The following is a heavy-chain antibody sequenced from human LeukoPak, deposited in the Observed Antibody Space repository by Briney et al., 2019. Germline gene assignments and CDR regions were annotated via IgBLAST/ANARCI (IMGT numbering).Heavy chain of an antibody. CDR3: TTSYYYDSSGYSYYMDV. Sequence: GGSLRLSCAASGFTFCNAWMSWVRQAPGKGLEWVGRIKSKTDGGTTDYAAPVKGRFTISRDDSKNTLYLQMNSLKTEDTAVYYCTTSYYYDSSGYSYYMDVWGKGTTVTVSS. CDR2: IKSKTDGGTT. V-gene: IGHV3-15*01. J-gene: IGHJ6*03. CDR1: GFTFCNAW. D-gene: IGHD3-22*01.